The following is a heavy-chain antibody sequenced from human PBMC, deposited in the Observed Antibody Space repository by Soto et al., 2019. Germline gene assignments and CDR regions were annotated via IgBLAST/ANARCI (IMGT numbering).Heavy chain of an antibody. CDR1: GFTFSSYG. V-gene: IGHV3-33*01. CDR3: ARDLGPLGGVIVFYY. J-gene: IGHJ4*02. CDR2: IWYDGSNK. Sequence: GGSLRLSCAASGFTFSSYGMHWVRQAPGKGLEWVAVIWYDGSNKYYADSVKGRFTISRDNSKNTLYLQMNSLRAEDTAVYYCARDLGPLGGVIVFYYWGQGTLVTVSS. D-gene: IGHD3-16*02.